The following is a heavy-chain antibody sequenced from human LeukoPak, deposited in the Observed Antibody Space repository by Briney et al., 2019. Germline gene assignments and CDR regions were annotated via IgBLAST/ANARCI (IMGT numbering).Heavy chain of an antibody. CDR1: GFTFSSYS. Sequence: GGSLRLSCAASGFTFSSYSMNWVRQAPGKGLEWVSYISSSSSTIYYADSVKGRFTISRDNAKNTLYLQMNSLRVEDTAVYYCARASAFVAGWFDPWGQGTLVTVSS. V-gene: IGHV3-48*04. D-gene: IGHD2-15*01. J-gene: IGHJ5*02. CDR2: ISSSSSTI. CDR3: ARASAFVAGWFDP.